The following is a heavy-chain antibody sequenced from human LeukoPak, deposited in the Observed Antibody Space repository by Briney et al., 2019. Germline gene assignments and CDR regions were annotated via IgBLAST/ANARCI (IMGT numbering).Heavy chain of an antibody. V-gene: IGHV4-31*02. Sequence: LRLSCAASGFTFSSYAMSWIRQHPGKGLEWIGYIYYSGSTYYNPSLKSRVTISVDTSKNQFSLKLSSVTAADTAVYYCARGGDSSGYSATYFDYWGQGTLVTVSS. D-gene: IGHD3-22*01. J-gene: IGHJ4*02. CDR1: GFTFSSYA. CDR2: IYYSGST. CDR3: ARGGDSSGYSATYFDY.